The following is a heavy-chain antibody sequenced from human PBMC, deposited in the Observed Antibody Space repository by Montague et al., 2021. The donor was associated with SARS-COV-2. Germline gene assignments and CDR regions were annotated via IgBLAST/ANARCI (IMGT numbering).Heavy chain of an antibody. CDR3: ATQEDPSGWIPGPFDF. V-gene: IGHV4-39*01. D-gene: IGHD6-19*01. CDR1: GGSISSSSYY. Sequence: SETLSLTCTVSGGSISSSSYYWAWIRQPPGKGLEWIGSIYYRGGTYYNPSPKSRVFISVDTSKNQLSLTLTSVTAADTAVYYCATQEDPSGWIPGPFDFWGQGTLLSVSS. J-gene: IGHJ4*02. CDR2: IYYRGGT.